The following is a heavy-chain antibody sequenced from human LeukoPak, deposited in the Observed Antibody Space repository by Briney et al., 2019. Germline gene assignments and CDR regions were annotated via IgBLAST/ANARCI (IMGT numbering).Heavy chain of an antibody. CDR2: ISYDGSNK. CDR1: GFTFSSYA. Sequence: PGGSLRLSCAASGFTFSSYAMHWVRQAPGKGLEWVAVISYDGSNKYYADSVKGRFTISRDNSKNTLYLQMNSPRAEDTAVYYCARDNSRNGPRAMDVWGQGTTVTVSS. CDR3: ARDNSRNGPRAMDV. J-gene: IGHJ6*02. V-gene: IGHV3-30-3*01. D-gene: IGHD1-14*01.